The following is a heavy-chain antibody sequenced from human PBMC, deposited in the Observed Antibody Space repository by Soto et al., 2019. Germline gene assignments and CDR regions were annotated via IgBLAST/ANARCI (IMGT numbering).Heavy chain of an antibody. J-gene: IGHJ6*04. CDR3: ATGVNIDDYPDV. CDR2: IRRDGSTA. CDR1: GFTFSDYW. Sequence: EVQLVESGGGLVQPGESLRLSCAASGFTFSDYWMHWVRQAPGKGLEWVSSIRRDGSTANYADSVKGRCTISTDNAKSTLYLETNSLMGEDMAVCDFATGVNIDDYPDVWGKETTVTVSS. V-gene: IGHV3-74*01. D-gene: IGHD1-1*01.